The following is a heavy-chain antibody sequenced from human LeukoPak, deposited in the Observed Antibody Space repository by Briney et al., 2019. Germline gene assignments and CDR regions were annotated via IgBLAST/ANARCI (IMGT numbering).Heavy chain of an antibody. J-gene: IGHJ4*02. D-gene: IGHD5-12*01. CDR2: IYYSGST. CDR1: GGSIFADY. Sequence: NPSETLSLTCSVSGGSIFADYWSWIRQPPGKGLEWIGYIYYSGSTNYNPSLKSRVTISVDTSKNQFSLKLSSVTAADTAVYYCARVSGYDWESFYDYWGQGTLVTVSS. CDR3: ARVSGYDWESFYDY. V-gene: IGHV4-59*01.